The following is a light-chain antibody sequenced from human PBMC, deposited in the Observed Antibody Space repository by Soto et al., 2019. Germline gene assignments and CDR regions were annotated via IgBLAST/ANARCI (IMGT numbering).Light chain of an antibody. CDR2: DVS. V-gene: IGLV2-14*03. J-gene: IGLJ1*01. CDR1: ISDVGGYNY. Sequence: QSLLPQPASVSGSPGQSITISCPGTISDVGGYNYVSWYQQHPGKAPKLMIYDVSNRPSGVSNRFSGSKSGNTASLTISGLQAEDEADYYCSSYTSSSTYVFGTGTKVTVL. CDR3: SSYTSSSTYV.